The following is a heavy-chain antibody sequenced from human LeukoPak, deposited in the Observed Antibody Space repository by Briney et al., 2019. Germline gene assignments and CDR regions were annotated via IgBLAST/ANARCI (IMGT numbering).Heavy chain of an antibody. V-gene: IGHV1-69*05. CDR2: IIPFFNTT. Sequence: SVKVSCKASGGTFSNYAISWVRQAPGQGLEWMGGIIPFFNTTNYAQKFQGRVTMTRDTSISTAYMELSRLRSDDTAVYYCARVPDIVLMVDFDYWGQGTLVTVSS. CDR1: GGTFSNYA. J-gene: IGHJ4*02. D-gene: IGHD2-8*01. CDR3: ARVPDIVLMVDFDY.